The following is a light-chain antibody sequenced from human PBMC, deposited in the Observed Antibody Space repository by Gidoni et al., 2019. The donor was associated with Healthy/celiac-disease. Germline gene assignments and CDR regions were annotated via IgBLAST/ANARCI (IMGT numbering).Light chain of an antibody. CDR1: QRVSSSY. CDR2: GAS. J-gene: IGKJ1*01. V-gene: IGKV3-20*01. Sequence: DIVLTQSPGTLSLSPGERATLSCRASQRVSSSYLAWYQQKPGQAPRLLIYGASSRATGIPDRFSGSGSGTDFTLTISRLEPEDFAVYYCQQREAFGQGTKVEIK. CDR3: QQREA.